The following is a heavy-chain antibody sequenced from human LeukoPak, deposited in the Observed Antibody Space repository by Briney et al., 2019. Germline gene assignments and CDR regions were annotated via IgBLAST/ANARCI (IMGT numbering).Heavy chain of an antibody. Sequence: GGSLRLSCAASGFTFSDYYMRWIRQAPGKGLEWVSYISSSGSNIYYADSVTGRFTIYRDNAKHSLYLQMKSVRAEDTDVYYCARYPCSSTWCGTPCYFDYWGQGSLVTVSS. CDR1: GFTFSDYY. J-gene: IGHJ4*02. D-gene: IGHD2-2*01. V-gene: IGHV3-11*04. CDR2: ISSSGSNI. CDR3: ARYPCSSTWCGTPCYFDY.